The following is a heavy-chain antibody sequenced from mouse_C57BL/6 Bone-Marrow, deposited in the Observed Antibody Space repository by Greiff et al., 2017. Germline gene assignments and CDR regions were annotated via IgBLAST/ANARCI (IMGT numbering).Heavy chain of an antibody. CDR3: NYYGSSYDAY. CDR2: IRNKANNHAT. CDR1: GFTFSDAW. J-gene: IGHJ3*01. D-gene: IGHD1-1*01. V-gene: IGHV6-6*01. Sequence: EVKLEESGGGLVQPGGSMTLSCAASGFTFSDAWMDWVRQSPEKGLEWVAEIRNKANNHATYYAESVKGRFTISRDDSKSSVYLQMNSLRAEDTGIYYCNYYGSSYDAYWGQGTLVTVSA.